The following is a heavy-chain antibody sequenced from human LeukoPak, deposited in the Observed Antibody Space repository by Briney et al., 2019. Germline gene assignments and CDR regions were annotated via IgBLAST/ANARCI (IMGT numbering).Heavy chain of an antibody. J-gene: IGHJ4*02. CDR2: IYSGGST. CDR1: GFTVSSNY. Sequence: GGSLRLSCAASGFTVSSNYMSWVRQAPGKGLEGVSVIYSGGSTYYADSVKGRFTISRDNSKNTLYLQMNSLRAEDTAVYYCARSGIAVAGSFDYWGQGTLVTVSS. D-gene: IGHD6-19*01. V-gene: IGHV3-66*01. CDR3: ARSGIAVAGSFDY.